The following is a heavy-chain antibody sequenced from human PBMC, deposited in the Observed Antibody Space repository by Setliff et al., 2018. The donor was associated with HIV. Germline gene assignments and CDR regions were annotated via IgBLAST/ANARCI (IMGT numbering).Heavy chain of an antibody. J-gene: IGHJ2*01. D-gene: IGHD6-19*01. Sequence: VGSLRLSCAASGFTVSSNYMSWVRQAPGKGLEWVSVIYIDGSTYYADSVRGRFTISRDDSKNTLFLQMNSLRAEDTAVYYCAKEVKQWLVQANYWYFDLWGRGTLVTVSS. CDR2: IYIDGST. CDR3: AKEVKQWLVQANYWYFDL. V-gene: IGHV3-53*01. CDR1: GFTVSSNY.